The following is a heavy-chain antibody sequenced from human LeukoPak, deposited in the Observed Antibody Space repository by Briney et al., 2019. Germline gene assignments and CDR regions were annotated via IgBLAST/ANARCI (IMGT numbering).Heavy chain of an antibody. Sequence: PGGSLRLSCAASGFTFANYAMSWVRQAPGKGLEWISLIGGSDGRTRYADSVKGRFTISRDNSKNTLYLEMNSLRAEDTAVYYCARDSGYYPFDDWGQGTLVTVSS. J-gene: IGHJ4*02. CDR2: IGGSDGRT. CDR3: ARDSGYYPFDD. D-gene: IGHD3-22*01. V-gene: IGHV3-23*01. CDR1: GFTFANYA.